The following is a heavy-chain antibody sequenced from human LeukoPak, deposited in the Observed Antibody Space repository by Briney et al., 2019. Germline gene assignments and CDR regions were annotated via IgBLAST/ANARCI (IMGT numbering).Heavy chain of an antibody. V-gene: IGHV3-33*01. Sequence: PGRSLRLSCAASGFIFSNYGMHWVRQAPGKGLEWVAIIWYDGSNKYYADSVKGRFTISRDNSKNMLYLQMNSLRAEDTAVYYCARDGDYSNHFSWFDPGGQGTLVTVSS. CDR1: GFIFSNYG. D-gene: IGHD4-11*01. J-gene: IGHJ5*02. CDR3: ARDGDYSNHFSWFDP. CDR2: IWYDGSNK.